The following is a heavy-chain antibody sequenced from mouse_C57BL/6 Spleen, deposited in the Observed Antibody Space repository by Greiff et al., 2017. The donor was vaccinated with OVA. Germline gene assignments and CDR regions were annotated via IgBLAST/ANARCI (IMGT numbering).Heavy chain of an antibody. CDR1: GYTFTSYW. Sequence: QVQLQQSGAELVKPGASVKMSCKASGYTFTSYWITWVKQRPGQGLEWIGDIYPGSGSTNYNENFKSKATLTVDTSSSTAYMQLSSLTSEDSAVYYCASRGYYGSSDYWGQGTTLTVSS. CDR2: IYPGSGST. CDR3: ASRGYYGSSDY. J-gene: IGHJ2*01. V-gene: IGHV1-55*01. D-gene: IGHD1-1*01.